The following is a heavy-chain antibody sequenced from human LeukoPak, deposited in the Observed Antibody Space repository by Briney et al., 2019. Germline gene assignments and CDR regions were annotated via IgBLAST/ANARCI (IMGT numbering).Heavy chain of an antibody. CDR1: GFSFSSYN. V-gene: IGHV3-21*04. Sequence: GGSLRLSCAASGFSFSSYNMNWVRQAPGKGLEWVSFISSSSSYIYYVDSVKGRFTISRDNAKNSLYLQMNSLRAEDTALYYCAKDIKAAMVNYFDYWGQGTLVTVSS. D-gene: IGHD5-18*01. J-gene: IGHJ4*02. CDR2: ISSSSSYI. CDR3: AKDIKAAMVNYFDY.